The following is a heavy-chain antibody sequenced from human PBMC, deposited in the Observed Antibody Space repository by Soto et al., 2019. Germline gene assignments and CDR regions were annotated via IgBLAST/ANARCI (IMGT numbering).Heavy chain of an antibody. Sequence: GGSLRLSCAASGFTFSSYSMHWVRQAPGKGLEWVAVISYDGSNKYYADSVKGRFTISRDNSKNTLYLQMNSLRAEDTAVYYCAKARRYSSGWSSFDYWGQGTLVTVSS. CDR2: ISYDGSNK. D-gene: IGHD6-19*01. V-gene: IGHV3-30*18. CDR3: AKARRYSSGWSSFDY. CDR1: GFTFSSYS. J-gene: IGHJ4*02.